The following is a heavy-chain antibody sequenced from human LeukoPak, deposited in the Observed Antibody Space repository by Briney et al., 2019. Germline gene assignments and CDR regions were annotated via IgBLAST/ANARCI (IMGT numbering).Heavy chain of an antibody. CDR1: GYSFTSYW. CDR3: ARHLTLPYDYVWGSYRPQNWFDP. D-gene: IGHD3-16*02. J-gene: IGHJ5*02. CDR2: LYPGDSDT. Sequence: GESLKISCKGSGYSFTSYWIGRVRQMPGKGLEWMGILYPGDSDTRYSPSFQGQVTISADKSISTAYLQWSSLKASDTAMYYCARHLTLPYDYVWGSYRPQNWFDPWGQGTLVTVSS. V-gene: IGHV5-51*01.